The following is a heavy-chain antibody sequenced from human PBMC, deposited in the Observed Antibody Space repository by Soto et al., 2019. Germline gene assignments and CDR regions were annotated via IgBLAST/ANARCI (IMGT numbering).Heavy chain of an antibody. Sequence: GESLKIACKVSGYRFTSYWIGWVRQMPGKGLEWMGIIYPGDSDTRYSPSFQGQVTISADKSISTAYLQWSSLKASDTAMYYCARHVTPAANNYDYGTDVWGQGTTVTV. CDR2: IYPGDSDT. CDR1: GYRFTSYW. V-gene: IGHV5-51*01. D-gene: IGHD2-2*01. J-gene: IGHJ6*02. CDR3: ARHVTPAANNYDYGTDV.